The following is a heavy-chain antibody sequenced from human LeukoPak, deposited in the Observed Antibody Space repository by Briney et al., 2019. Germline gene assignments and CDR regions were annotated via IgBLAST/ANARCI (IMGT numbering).Heavy chain of an antibody. J-gene: IGHJ6*03. D-gene: IGHD2-2*02. CDR3: ARGPAAIPYYYYYYYMDV. CDR1: GFTVSSNY. CDR2: IYSGGST. Sequence: PGGSLRLSCAASGFTVSSNYMSWVRQAPGKGLEWVSVIYSGGSTYYADSVKGRFTISRDNSKNTLYLQMNSLRAEDTAVYYCARGPAAIPYYYYYYYMDVWGKGTTVTVSS. V-gene: IGHV3-53*01.